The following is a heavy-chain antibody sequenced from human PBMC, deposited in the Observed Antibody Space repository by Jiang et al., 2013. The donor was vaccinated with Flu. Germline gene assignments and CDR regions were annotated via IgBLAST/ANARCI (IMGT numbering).Heavy chain of an antibody. CDR1: GFQFDDYS. CDR2: ISWDGSGI. D-gene: IGHD5-12*01. CDR3: AKGSRRGYDASHFDY. V-gene: IGHV3-43*01. Sequence: VQLVESGGAVIQPGGSLRLSCAASGFQFDDYSMHWVRQAPGKGLEWLCLISWDGSGIFYADSVRGRVTVSRDNRENSLFLQMSGLTNEDSALYFCAKGSRRGYDASHFDYWGQGTLVSVS. J-gene: IGHJ4*02.